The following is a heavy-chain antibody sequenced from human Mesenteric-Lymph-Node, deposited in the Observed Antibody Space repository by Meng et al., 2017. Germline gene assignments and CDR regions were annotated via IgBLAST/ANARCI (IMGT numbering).Heavy chain of an antibody. CDR2: MYHSGTT. Sequence: QLQESGPGLVKPWVTLSLTCVGSGGSISSSYWWTWVRQSPGKGLEWIGEMYHSGTTNYNPSLKSRVTISMGKSNNQLSLKLNSVTAADTAVYYCATQESRDGHNPYWGQGTLVTVSS. D-gene: IGHD5-24*01. J-gene: IGHJ4*02. CDR3: ATQESRDGHNPY. V-gene: IGHV4-4*02. CDR1: GGSISSSYW.